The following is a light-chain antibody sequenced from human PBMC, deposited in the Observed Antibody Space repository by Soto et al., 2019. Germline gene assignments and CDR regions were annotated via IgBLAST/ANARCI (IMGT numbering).Light chain of an antibody. CDR1: QSVRSN. CDR2: VAS. V-gene: IGKV3-15*01. Sequence: MLITPSQAPLSAFPAARATLHCRASQSVRSNLAWYQQKPGQAPRLLIYVASTRATGIPARFSGSGSGTEFTLSIGSLQSEDFAVYYCQQYNNWPPTFGQGTKVDIK. CDR3: QQYNNWPPT. J-gene: IGKJ1*01.